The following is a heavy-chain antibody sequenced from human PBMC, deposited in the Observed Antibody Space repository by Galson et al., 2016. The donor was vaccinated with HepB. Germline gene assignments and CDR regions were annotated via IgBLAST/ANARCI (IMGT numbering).Heavy chain of an antibody. Sequence: TLSLTCSVSGVSIGGGNYYWTWIRQLPGTGLEWIGYIYSRGNTYYNSSLQSRVTISLDTSKNQFSLRLRSVTAADTAMYYCARDLGGIDFWGQGTLVTVSS. V-gene: IGHV4-31*03. CDR3: ARDLGGIDF. CDR1: GVSIGGGNYY. CDR2: IYSRGNT. D-gene: IGHD3-16*01. J-gene: IGHJ4*02.